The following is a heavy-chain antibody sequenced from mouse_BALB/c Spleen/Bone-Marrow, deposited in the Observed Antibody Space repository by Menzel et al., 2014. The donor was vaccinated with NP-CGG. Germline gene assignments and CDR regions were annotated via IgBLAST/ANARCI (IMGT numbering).Heavy chain of an antibody. CDR1: GYTFTSYW. V-gene: IGHV1-69*02. CDR3: ARYNNYFDY. J-gene: IGHJ2*01. CDR2: IDPSDSYT. D-gene: IGHD1-3*01. Sequence: QVQLQQSGAELVKPGASVKLSCKASGYTFTSYWMHWVKQRPGQGLEWIGEIDPSDSYTNYNQKFKGKATLTVDKSSSTAYMQLSSLTSEDSAVYYCARYNNYFDYWGQGTTLTVSS.